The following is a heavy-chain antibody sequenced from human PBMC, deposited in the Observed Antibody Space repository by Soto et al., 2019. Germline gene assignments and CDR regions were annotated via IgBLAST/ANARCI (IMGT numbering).Heavy chain of an antibody. Sequence: PSETLSLTCTVSGGSISSYYWSWIRQPPGKGLEWIGYIYYSGSTNYNPSLKSRVTISVDTSKNQFSLKLSSVTAADTAVYYCARSGGPYYDSSGYYLWWFDPWGQGTLVTVS. CDR1: GGSISSYY. CDR2: IYYSGST. V-gene: IGHV4-59*01. J-gene: IGHJ5*02. CDR3: ARSGGPYYDSSGYYLWWFDP. D-gene: IGHD3-22*01.